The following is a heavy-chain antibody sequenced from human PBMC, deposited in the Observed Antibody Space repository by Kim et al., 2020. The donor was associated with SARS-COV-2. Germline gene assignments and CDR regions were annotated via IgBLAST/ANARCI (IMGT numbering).Heavy chain of an antibody. CDR1: GYTFTSYY. CDR2: INPSGGST. D-gene: IGHD3-9*01. V-gene: IGHV1-46*01. J-gene: IGHJ4*02. CDR3: ARDDSLTRWNDILTGQIDY. Sequence: ASVKVSCKASGYTFTSYYMHWVRQAPGQGLEWMGIINPSGGSTSYAQKFQGRVTMTRDTSTSTVYMELSSLRSEDTAVYYCARDDSLTRWNDILTGQIDYWGQGTLVTVSS.